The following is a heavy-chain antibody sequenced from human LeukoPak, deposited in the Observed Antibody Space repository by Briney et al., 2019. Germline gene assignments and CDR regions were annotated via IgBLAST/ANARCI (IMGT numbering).Heavy chain of an antibody. CDR1: GGSISSYY. CDR2: IYYSGST. CDR3: ARAQLSYGGHSDYFDY. D-gene: IGHD4-23*01. V-gene: IGHV4-59*06. J-gene: IGHJ4*02. Sequence: SETLSLTCTVSGGSISSYYWSWIRQHPGKGLEWIGYIYYSGSTYYKPSLKSRVTISVDTSKTQFSLKLSSVTAADTAVYYCARAQLSYGGHSDYFDYWGQGTLVTVSS.